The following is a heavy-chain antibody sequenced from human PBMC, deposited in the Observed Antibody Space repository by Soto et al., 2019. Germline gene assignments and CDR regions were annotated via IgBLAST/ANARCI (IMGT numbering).Heavy chain of an antibody. CDR1: GYTFNDSF. CDR3: AREYALKSLLFRGSLHYAP. V-gene: IGHV1-2*02. Sequence: HVQLVQSGPDVKKPGASIQVSCTASGYTFNDSFIHWVRKDPGQGPEWLVCINPNTGGTMNVYAFRDRVTMTRATSLSTACMELTRLTADDTAKDYWAREYALKSLLFRGSLHYAPWGQGTLLTVSS. J-gene: IGHJ1*01. D-gene: IGHD1-26*01. CDR2: INPNTGGT.